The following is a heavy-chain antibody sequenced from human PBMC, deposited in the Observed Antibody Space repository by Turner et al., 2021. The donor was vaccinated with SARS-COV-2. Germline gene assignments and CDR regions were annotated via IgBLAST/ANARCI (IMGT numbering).Heavy chain of an antibody. V-gene: IGHV3-33*01. J-gene: IGHJ3*02. D-gene: IGHD3-22*01. Sequence: VPLVESGGGVVQPGRSLRLSCAASGITFSSHGMHWVRQAPGKGLEWVAVIWNDGSQKYYADSVKGRFTISRDNSKNMVYLQMNSLRAEDTAVYYCARLDDSGHWGAFDIWGQGTMVTVSS. CDR2: IWNDGSQK. CDR3: ARLDDSGHWGAFDI. CDR1: GITFSSHG.